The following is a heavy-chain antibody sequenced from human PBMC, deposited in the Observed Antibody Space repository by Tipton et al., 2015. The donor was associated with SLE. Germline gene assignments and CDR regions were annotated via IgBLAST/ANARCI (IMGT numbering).Heavy chain of an antibody. CDR1: GSSISNYY. V-gene: IGHV4-59*01. Sequence: GLVKPSETLSLTCTVSGSSISNYYWSWIRQPPGKGLEWIGYIYYSGTTKYNPSFMSRVIISVDTSKNQFSLQLSSVTAADTAVYFCAKVGYAYGLGEFDYWGQGTLVTVSS. D-gene: IGHD3-10*01. J-gene: IGHJ4*02. CDR2: IYYSGTT. CDR3: AKVGYAYGLGEFDY.